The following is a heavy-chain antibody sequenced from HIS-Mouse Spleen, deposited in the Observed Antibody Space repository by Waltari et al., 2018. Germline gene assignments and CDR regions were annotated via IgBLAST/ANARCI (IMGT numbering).Heavy chain of an antibody. V-gene: IGHV1-2*02. J-gene: IGHJ4*02. CDR2: INPNSGGT. CDR1: GYTFTGYY. D-gene: IGHD6-19*01. Sequence: QVQLVQSGAEVKKPGASVKVSCKASGYTFTGYYMHWVRQAPGQGLEWMGWINPNSGGTNYAQKFQGRVTMTRDTSISTAYMELSRLRSDDTAVYYCARAPHSLAVAGLFDYWGQGTLVTVSS. CDR3: ARAPHSLAVAGLFDY.